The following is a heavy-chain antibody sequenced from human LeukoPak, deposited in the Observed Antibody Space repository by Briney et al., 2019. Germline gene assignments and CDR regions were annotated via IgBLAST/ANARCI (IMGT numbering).Heavy chain of an antibody. D-gene: IGHD5-24*01. CDR1: SDSVRLYN. CDR2: TTHSGST. V-gene: IGHV4-34*01. J-gene: IGHJ2*01. CDR3: ARGEALREAKNHWWFDL. Sequence: SETLSLTCAVYSDSVRLYNWNWIRQPPGKGLEWIGKTTHSGSTAYNPSLKSRVTMSIDKSKNQLSLQLTSVTAADTAVYFCARGEALREAKNHWWFDLWGRGTLVTVSS.